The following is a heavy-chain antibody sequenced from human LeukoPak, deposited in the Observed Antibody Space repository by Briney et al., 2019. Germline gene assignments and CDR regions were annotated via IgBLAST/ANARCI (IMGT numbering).Heavy chain of an antibody. CDR3: ARLDKGINAAHFDY. J-gene: IGHJ4*02. CDR1: GGSNSSSDFY. CDR2: ISYSGST. V-gene: IGHV4-39*01. D-gene: IGHD3-22*01. Sequence: PSETLSLTCTVSGGSNSSSDFYWGWIRQPPGKGLEWIGIISYSGSTYYNPSLKSRVTISVDTSKSQFSLKLSSVTAADTAIYYCARLDKGINAAHFDYWGQGTLVTVSS.